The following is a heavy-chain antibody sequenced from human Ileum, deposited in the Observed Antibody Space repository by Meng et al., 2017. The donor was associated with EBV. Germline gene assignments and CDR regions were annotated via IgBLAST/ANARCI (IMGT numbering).Heavy chain of an antibody. V-gene: IGHV4-28*01. CDR2: IYYSGTT. Sequence: QGQLQESGPGLVKPSDTLSLTCAFSGYSISTTNWWGWIRQPPGKGLEWIGHIYYSGTTYNNPSLKSRVTMSIDPSKNQFSLKLSSVTAVDTAVYYCARNSESGSYIDYWGLGTLVTVSS. D-gene: IGHD1-26*01. CDR3: ARNSESGSYIDY. J-gene: IGHJ4*02. CDR1: GYSISTTNW.